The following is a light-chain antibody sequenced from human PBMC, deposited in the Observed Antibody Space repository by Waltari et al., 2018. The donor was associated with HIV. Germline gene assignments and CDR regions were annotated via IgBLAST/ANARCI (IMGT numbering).Light chain of an antibody. CDR3: EQYGSSPYT. CDR1: PSVNDRY. Sequence: EIVLTQSPGTLSLSPGDTATLSCRASPSVNDRYFAWYQQKPGHAPRRLIYGASTRATGIPDRFSCSGSGTDFTFSISRVEPEDFAVYYCEQYGSSPYTFGQGTNREIK. J-gene: IGKJ2*01. V-gene: IGKV3-20*01. CDR2: GAS.